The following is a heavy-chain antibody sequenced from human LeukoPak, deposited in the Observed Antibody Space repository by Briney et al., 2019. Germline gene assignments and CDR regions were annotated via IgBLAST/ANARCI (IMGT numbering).Heavy chain of an antibody. D-gene: IGHD6-6*01. CDR1: GGSISSGDYS. CDR3: VCSGRRIAARPLGY. J-gene: IGHJ4*02. V-gene: IGHV4-30-2*01. CDR2: IYDSGST. Sequence: PSQTLSLTCAVSGGSISSGDYSWSWIRQPPGKGLEWIGYIYDSGSTNYNPSLKSRVTISVDTSKNQFSLKLSSVTAADTAVYYCVCSGRRIAARPLGYWGQGTLVTVSS.